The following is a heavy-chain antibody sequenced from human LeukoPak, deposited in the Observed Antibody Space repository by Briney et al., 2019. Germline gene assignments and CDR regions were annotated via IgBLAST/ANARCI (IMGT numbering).Heavy chain of an antibody. Sequence: PSETLSLTCAVHGESLSSYSWSWIRQPPGRGLEWIGEIDRRGITNSDPSLKSRLSMSVDTSNNQFSVTLSSVTAADTALYYCARLGIGLRRYYFVDVWGKGTTVIVSS. CDR2: IDRRGIT. J-gene: IGHJ6*04. V-gene: IGHV4-34*01. D-gene: IGHD3-9*01. CDR3: ARLGIGLRRYYFVDV. CDR1: GESLSSYS.